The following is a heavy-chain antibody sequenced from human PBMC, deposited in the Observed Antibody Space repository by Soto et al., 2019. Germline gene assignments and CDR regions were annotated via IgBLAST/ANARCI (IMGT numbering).Heavy chain of an antibody. V-gene: IGHV3-7*02. Sequence: EVQLVESGGGLVQPGGSLRLSCAASGLTFSANWMSWVRQAPGKGLECVANIKRDGSEKYYVDPVKGRFTISRDNAKNSLYLQMNSLRAEDTAVYYCATSMGRGGNDYWGQGTLVTVSS. J-gene: IGHJ4*02. CDR3: ATSMGRGGNDY. CDR2: IKRDGSEK. CDR1: GLTFSANW. D-gene: IGHD3-10*01.